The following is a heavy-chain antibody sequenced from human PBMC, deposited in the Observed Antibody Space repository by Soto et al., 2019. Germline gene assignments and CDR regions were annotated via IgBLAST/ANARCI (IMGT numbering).Heavy chain of an antibody. J-gene: IGHJ6*02. Sequence: QVQLVQSGAEVKNPGASVKVSCKTSGYIFTSYGIGWARQAPGQGLEWMGWINTYNGKTNYAQNLQGRVTLTTDTXXSTAYMELRSLRSNDTAIYYCAMVDVYVTPSPQDVWGQGTTVTVSS. V-gene: IGHV1-18*01. D-gene: IGHD3-16*01. CDR2: INTYNGKT. CDR3: AMVDVYVTPSPQDV. CDR1: GYIFTSYG.